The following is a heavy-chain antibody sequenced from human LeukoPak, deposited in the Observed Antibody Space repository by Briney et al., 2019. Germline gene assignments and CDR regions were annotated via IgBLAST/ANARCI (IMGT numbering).Heavy chain of an antibody. CDR2: INHSGST. CDR1: GGSFSGYY. V-gene: IGHV4-34*01. Sequence: PSETLSLTCAVYGGSFSGYYWSWIRQPPGKGLEWIGEINHSGSTNYNPSLKSRVTISVDTSKNQFSLKLSSVTAADTAVYYCARAPKRDGYNWVGYWGQGTLVTVSS. J-gene: IGHJ4*02. D-gene: IGHD5-24*01. CDR3: ARAPKRDGYNWVGY.